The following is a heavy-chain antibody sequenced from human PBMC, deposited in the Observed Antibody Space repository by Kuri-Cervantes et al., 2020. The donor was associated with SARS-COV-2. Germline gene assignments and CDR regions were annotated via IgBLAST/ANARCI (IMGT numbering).Heavy chain of an antibody. Sequence: GGSLRLSCSASGLTFSHYVMHWVRQAPGKGLEYVSAINNDGYYTYYTDSVEGRFIISRDNSKNTLYLQMSSLRAEDTAVYYCVKSLRFLEWLPLDYWGQGTLVTVSS. CDR1: GLTFSHYV. J-gene: IGHJ4*02. CDR2: INNDGYYT. V-gene: IGHV3-64D*08. D-gene: IGHD3-3*01. CDR3: VKSLRFLEWLPLDY.